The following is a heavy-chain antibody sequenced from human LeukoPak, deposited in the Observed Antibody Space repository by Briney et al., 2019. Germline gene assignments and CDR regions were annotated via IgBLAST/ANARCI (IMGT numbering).Heavy chain of an antibody. Sequence: GGSLRLSCAASGFTFNSIQMTWVRQAPGRGLEWLAYINGGGGERFYADYVKGRFTISRDNAKNSLYLKMNSLRAEDTDVYFCARWGHSDYNSFPTKFDYWGRGTRVTVSS. J-gene: IGHJ4*02. V-gene: IGHV3-48*03. CDR3: ARWGHSDYNSFPTKFDY. CDR2: INGGGGER. CDR1: GFTFNSIQ. D-gene: IGHD4-11*01.